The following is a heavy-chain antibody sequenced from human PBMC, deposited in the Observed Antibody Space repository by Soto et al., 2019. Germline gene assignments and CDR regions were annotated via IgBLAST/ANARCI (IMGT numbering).Heavy chain of an antibody. V-gene: IGHV4-30-2*01. D-gene: IGHD2-2*01. Sequence: QLQLQESGSGLVKPSQTLSLTCAVSGGSISSGGYSWSWIRQPPGKGLEWIGYMYHSGSTYYNPSLKSRVTISIDRSKNHFSLKLSSGTAADTAVYYGAGVPDYWGQGILVTVSS. CDR1: GGSISSGGYS. CDR2: MYHSGST. J-gene: IGHJ4*02. CDR3: AGVPDY.